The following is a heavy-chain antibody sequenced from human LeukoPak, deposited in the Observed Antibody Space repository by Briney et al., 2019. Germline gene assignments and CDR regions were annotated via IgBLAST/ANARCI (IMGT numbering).Heavy chain of an antibody. D-gene: IGHD3-10*01. J-gene: IGHJ4*02. CDR3: ARAPRKFRGIIVTPLYYLDY. CDR2: ISGSTENT. CDR1: GFAFSNYA. V-gene: IGHV3-23*01. Sequence: PGGSLRLSCAASGFAFSNYAMSWVHQAPGKGLEWVSTISGSTENTYYADSVKGRFTISRDNSKNTLYLQMNSLRAEDTAIYYCARAPRKFRGIIVTPLYYLDYWGQGALVTVSS.